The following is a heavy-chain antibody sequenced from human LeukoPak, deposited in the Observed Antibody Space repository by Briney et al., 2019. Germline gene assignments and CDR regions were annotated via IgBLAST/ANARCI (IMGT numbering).Heavy chain of an antibody. J-gene: IGHJ6*03. CDR2: ISGSGGST. Sequence: GGSLRLSCAASGFTFSSYAMSWVRQAPGKGLEWVSAISGSGGSTYCADSVKGRFTISRDNSKNTLYLQMNSLRAEDTAVYYCASATIFGVVMTYYYYMDVWGKGTTVTVSS. V-gene: IGHV3-23*01. CDR3: ASATIFGVVMTYYYYMDV. CDR1: GFTFSSYA. D-gene: IGHD3-3*01.